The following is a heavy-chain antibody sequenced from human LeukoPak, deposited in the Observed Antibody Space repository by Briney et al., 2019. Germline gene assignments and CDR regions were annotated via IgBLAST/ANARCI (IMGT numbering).Heavy chain of an antibody. V-gene: IGHV3-23*01. CDR3: AKVGSSSGWYGGFDN. Sequence: GGSLRLSCAASGFSFSSYAMSWVRQAPGEGLEWVSGMSGSGGSTYYVDSVKGRFTIPRDSSKKSLYLQMNSLRVEDTAVYYCAKVGSSSGWYGGFDNWGQGTLVTVSS. J-gene: IGHJ4*02. D-gene: IGHD6-19*01. CDR1: GFSFSSYA. CDR2: MSGSGGST.